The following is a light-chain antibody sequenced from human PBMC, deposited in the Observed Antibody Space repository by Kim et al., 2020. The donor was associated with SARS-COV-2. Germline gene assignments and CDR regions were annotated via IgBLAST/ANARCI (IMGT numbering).Light chain of an antibody. V-gene: IGLV3-21*04. J-gene: IGLJ2*01. CDR3: QVWDTSSDHVV. CDR1: NIGSKN. Sequence: APGKTARITCGGNNIGSKNVRWYQQKPGQAPVLVIYYDTDRPSGLPARISASNSGNTATLTISRVEAGDEADYYCQVWDTSSDHVVFGGGTQLTVL. CDR2: YDT.